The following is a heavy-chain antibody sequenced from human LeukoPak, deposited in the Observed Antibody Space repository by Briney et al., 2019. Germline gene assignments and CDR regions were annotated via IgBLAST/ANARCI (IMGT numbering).Heavy chain of an antibody. D-gene: IGHD3-22*01. J-gene: IGHJ4*02. Sequence: SETLSLTCTVSGGSISSYYWSWVRQPPGKGLEWIGYIYYRGSTNYNTSLKSRVTISVDTSKNQFSLKLSSVTAADTAVYYCARGSAYYYDSSGYPTFDYWGQGTLVTVSS. CDR1: GGSISSYY. CDR2: IYYRGST. CDR3: ARGSAYYYDSSGYPTFDY. V-gene: IGHV4-59*01.